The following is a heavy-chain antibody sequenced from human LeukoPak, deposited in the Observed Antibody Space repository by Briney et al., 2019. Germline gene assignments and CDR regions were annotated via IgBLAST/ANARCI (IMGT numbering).Heavy chain of an antibody. CDR1: GGPISSSFYN. D-gene: IGHD2-15*01. V-gene: IGHV4-39*02. CDR2: MSYSGNT. Sequence: PSETLSLTCTVSGGPISSSFYNCDWIRQSPGKGLEWIGSMSYSGNTYYNPSLKSRVSMSVDASNSQFSLRLRSVTAADTAIYYCARDRSPFYYYFMDVWGKGTTVSVSS. J-gene: IGHJ6*03. CDR3: ARDRSPFYYYFMDV.